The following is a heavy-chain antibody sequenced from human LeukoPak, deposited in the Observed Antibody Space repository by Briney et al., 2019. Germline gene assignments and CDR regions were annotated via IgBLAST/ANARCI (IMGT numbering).Heavy chain of an antibody. D-gene: IGHD3-22*01. V-gene: IGHV4-31*03. CDR1: GGSISSGGYY. Sequence: SETLSLTCTVSGGSISSGGYYWIWIRQHPGKGLEWIGYIYYSGSTYYNPSLKSRVTISVDTSKNQFSLKLSSVTAADTAVYYCAREAAPHYYDSSGYYYGDAFDIWGQGTMVTVSS. CDR3: AREAAPHYYDSSGYYYGDAFDI. J-gene: IGHJ3*02. CDR2: IYYSGST.